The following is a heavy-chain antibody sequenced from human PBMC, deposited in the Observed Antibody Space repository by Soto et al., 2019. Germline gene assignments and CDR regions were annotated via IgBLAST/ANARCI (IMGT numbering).Heavy chain of an antibody. V-gene: IGHV1-46*01. Sequence: ASVKVSCKACGYTFTSYYMHWVRQAPGQGLEWLGIINPSGGSTSYAQKFQGRVTMTRDTSTSTVYMELSSLRSEDTAVYYCARDQTYYYDSSGYAEPYYFDYWGQGTLVTVSS. CDR2: INPSGGST. CDR3: ARDQTYYYDSSGYAEPYYFDY. J-gene: IGHJ4*02. D-gene: IGHD3-22*01. CDR1: GYTFTSYY.